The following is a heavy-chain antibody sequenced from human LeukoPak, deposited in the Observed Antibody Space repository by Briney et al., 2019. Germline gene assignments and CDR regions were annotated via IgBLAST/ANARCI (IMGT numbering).Heavy chain of an antibody. CDR3: AKNGDRRAYCSGGTCYPYYYYYMDV. J-gene: IGHJ6*03. CDR2: ISGSGGST. V-gene: IGHV3-23*01. D-gene: IGHD2-15*01. Sequence: GGSLRLSCAASGFTFSSYGMSWVRQAPGKGLEWVSVISGSGGSTYYADSVKGRFTISRDNSKNTLYLQMNSLRAEDTAVYYCAKNGDRRAYCSGGTCYPYYYYYMDVWGKGTTVTISS. CDR1: GFTFSSYG.